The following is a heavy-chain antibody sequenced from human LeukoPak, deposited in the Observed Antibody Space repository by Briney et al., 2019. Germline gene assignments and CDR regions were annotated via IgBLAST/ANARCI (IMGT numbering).Heavy chain of an antibody. CDR2: ISSGGTTI. J-gene: IGHJ6*02. CDR1: GFTVSSSY. D-gene: IGHD6-6*01. Sequence: PGGSLRLSCAASGFTVSSSYMSWVRQAPGKGLEWVSYISSGGTTISYADSVKGRFSISRDNAKNSLFLQMNTLRAEDTAVYYCARDPYSSTWSYGMDVWGQGTTVTVSS. V-gene: IGHV3-48*04. CDR3: ARDPYSSTWSYGMDV.